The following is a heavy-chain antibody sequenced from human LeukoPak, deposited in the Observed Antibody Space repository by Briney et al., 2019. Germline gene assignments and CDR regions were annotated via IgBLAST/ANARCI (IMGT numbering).Heavy chain of an antibody. CDR1: GYTFTGYI. Sequence: ASVKVSCKASGYTFTGYIMHWVRQATGQGLEWMGWMNPNSGNTGYAQKFQGRVTITRNTSISTAYMELSSLRSEDTAVYYCARGGYDTITGTTGAFDIWGQGTMVTVSS. J-gene: IGHJ3*02. CDR3: ARGGYDTITGTTGAFDI. D-gene: IGHD1-7*01. CDR2: MNPNSGNT. V-gene: IGHV1-8*03.